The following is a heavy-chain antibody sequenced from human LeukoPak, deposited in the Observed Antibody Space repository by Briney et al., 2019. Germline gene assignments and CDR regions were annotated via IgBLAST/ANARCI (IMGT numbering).Heavy chain of an antibody. V-gene: IGHV3-21*04. CDR3: ARTDGAL. CDR2: ISSTGNYI. J-gene: IGHJ1*01. CDR1: GLTFKNSS. Sequence: GGSLRLSCTASGLTFKNSSMNWVCQAPGKGLEWVSSISSTGNYIYYADSVRGRFTISRDNAQNSLYLEMTSLRVDDTALYYCARTDGALWGQGTLVTVSS. D-gene: IGHD5-24*01.